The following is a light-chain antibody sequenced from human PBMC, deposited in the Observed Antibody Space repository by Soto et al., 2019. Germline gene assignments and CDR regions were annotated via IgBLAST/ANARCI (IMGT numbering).Light chain of an antibody. CDR2: GAS. J-gene: IGKJ1*01. CDR3: QQYNNWPPWT. V-gene: IGKV3-15*01. CDR1: QSVSSN. Sequence: EIVMTQSPATLSVSPGERATLSCRASQSVSSNLAWYQQKPGQAPRLLIYGASTRATGIPARFSGSGSGTEFTLTISSLQXEDXXXYYCQQYNNWPPWTFGQGTKVEIK.